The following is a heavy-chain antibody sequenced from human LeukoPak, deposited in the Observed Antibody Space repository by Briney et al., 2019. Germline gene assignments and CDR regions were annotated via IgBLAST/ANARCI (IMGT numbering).Heavy chain of an antibody. CDR2: ISSGGGST. Sequence: PGGSLRLSCAASGFTFSSYGMSWVRQAPGKGLEWVSAISSGGGSTYYADSVKGRFTISRDNSKNTLYLQMNSLRAEDTAVYYCAKDSDIAVAGSDDALDVWGQGTMVTVSS. V-gene: IGHV3-23*01. CDR3: AKDSDIAVAGSDDALDV. J-gene: IGHJ3*01. D-gene: IGHD6-19*01. CDR1: GFTFSSYG.